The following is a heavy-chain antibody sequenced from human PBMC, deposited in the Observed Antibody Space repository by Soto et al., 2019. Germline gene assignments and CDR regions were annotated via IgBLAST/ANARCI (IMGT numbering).Heavy chain of an antibody. CDR3: ASAPGYCSSTSCYTPYYYYGMDV. CDR1: GGSISSGGYY. V-gene: IGHV4-31*03. D-gene: IGHD2-2*02. Sequence: PSETLSLTCTVSGGSISSGGYYWSWIRQHPGKGLEWIGYIYYSGSTYYNPSLKSRVTISVDTSKNQFSLKLSSVTAADTAVYYCASAPGYCSSTSCYTPYYYYGMDVWGQGTTVTVSS. CDR2: IYYSGST. J-gene: IGHJ6*02.